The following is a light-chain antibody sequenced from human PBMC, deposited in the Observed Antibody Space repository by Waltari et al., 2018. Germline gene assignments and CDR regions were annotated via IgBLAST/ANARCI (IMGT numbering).Light chain of an antibody. CDR2: GEF. Sequence: EIVLTQSPGTLSLSPGERATLSCRASQSVSSPYLAWYQQEPGQAPRRLIYGEFNRATSIQGRLSGRWSGTGLALTISRREPEDFAVYYCQHYGSSTYTFGQGTKLEIK. CDR3: QHYGSSTYT. J-gene: IGKJ2*01. V-gene: IGKV3-20*01. CDR1: QSVSSPY.